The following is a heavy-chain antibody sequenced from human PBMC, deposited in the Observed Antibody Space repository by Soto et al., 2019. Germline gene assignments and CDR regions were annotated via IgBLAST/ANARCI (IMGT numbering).Heavy chain of an antibody. CDR1: GFTFSSFS. CDR3: ARGGDTSGSWPRY. Sequence: RWSLRLSCAGSGFTFSSFSMTWFRQAPGKGLEWVSSISSSSTYIYYADSVKGRFTISRDDAKNSLFLQMSTLRVEDTAMYYCARGGDTSGSWPRYWGQGTLVTVSS. CDR2: ISSSSTYI. V-gene: IGHV3-21*06. J-gene: IGHJ4*02. D-gene: IGHD3-22*01.